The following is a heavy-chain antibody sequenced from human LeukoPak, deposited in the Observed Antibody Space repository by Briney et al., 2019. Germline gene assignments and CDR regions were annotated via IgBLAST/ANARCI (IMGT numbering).Heavy chain of an antibody. CDR3: ARLRVGAFDI. Sequence: GGSLRLSCAASGFTFSSYAMLWVRQAPGKGLEYVSAISSNGGSTYYANSVKGRFTISRDNSKNTLYLQMGSVRAEDMAVYYCARLRVGAFDIWGQGTMVTVSS. CDR1: GFTFSSYA. CDR2: ISSNGGST. V-gene: IGHV3-64*01. J-gene: IGHJ3*02. D-gene: IGHD1-26*01.